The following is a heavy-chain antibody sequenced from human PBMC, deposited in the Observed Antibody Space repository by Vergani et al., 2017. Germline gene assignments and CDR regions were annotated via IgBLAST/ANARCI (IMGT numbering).Heavy chain of an antibody. J-gene: IGHJ3*02. CDR1: GGSISSYY. Sequence: QVQLQESGPGLVKPSETLSLTCTVSGGSISSYYWSWIRQPPGKGLEWIGYIYYSGSTNYNPSLKSRVTISVDTSKNQFSLKLSSVTAADTAVYYCARGGDFWSGKDAFDIWGQGTMVTVSS. CDR2: IYYSGST. D-gene: IGHD3-3*01. CDR3: ARGGDFWSGKDAFDI. V-gene: IGHV4-59*01.